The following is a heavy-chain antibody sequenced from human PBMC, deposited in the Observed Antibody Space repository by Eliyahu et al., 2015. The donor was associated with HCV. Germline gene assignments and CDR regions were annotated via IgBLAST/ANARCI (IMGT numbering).Heavy chain of an antibody. D-gene: IGHD2-2*01. CDR2: ISSSSTYI. CDR1: GFXFXXYS. CDR3: ARDLPDIVGASDAMS. V-gene: IGHV3-21*01. Sequence: EVQLVESGGGLVKPGGSRGLSCAASGFXFXXYSMNWVRQAPGKGLEWVSSISSSSTYIYYGDSVKGRFTISRDNAKNSLYLQMNSLRAEDTAVYYCARDLPDIVGASDAMSWGQGTLVTVSS. J-gene: IGHJ4*02.